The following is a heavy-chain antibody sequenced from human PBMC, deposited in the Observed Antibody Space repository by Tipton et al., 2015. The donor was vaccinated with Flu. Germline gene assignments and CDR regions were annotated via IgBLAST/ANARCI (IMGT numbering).Heavy chain of an antibody. Sequence: QLVQSGGGLIQPGGSLRLSCAASGFTFSSYDMHWVRQATGKGLEWVSAIGSAGDTYYLDSVKGRFTISRDNAKNSLYLQMNSLRVGDTAVYYCARGPLPDSNWYNGMDVWGQGTTVTVSS. D-gene: IGHD6-13*01. CDR1: GFTFSSYD. CDR3: ARGPLPDSNWYNGMDV. CDR2: IGSAGDT. V-gene: IGHV3-13*01. J-gene: IGHJ6*02.